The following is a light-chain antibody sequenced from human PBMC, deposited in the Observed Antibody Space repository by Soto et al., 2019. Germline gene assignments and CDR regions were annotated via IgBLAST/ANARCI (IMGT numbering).Light chain of an antibody. CDR3: QQYNNWHPIT. V-gene: IGKV3-15*01. J-gene: IGKJ5*01. Sequence: EILFTQSPGTLSLSPGERATLSCRASQSVSSNLACYQQKPGQAPRLIIYGASTRANGIPARFSGSGSGTEFTLTISSLQSEDFASYYCQQYNNWHPITFGQGTRLEIK. CDR2: GAS. CDR1: QSVSSN.